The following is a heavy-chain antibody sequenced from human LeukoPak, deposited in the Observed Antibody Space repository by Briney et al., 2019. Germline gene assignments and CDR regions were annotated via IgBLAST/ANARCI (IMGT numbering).Heavy chain of an antibody. V-gene: IGHV6-1*01. D-gene: IGHD5-18*01. J-gene: IGHJ3*02. CDR1: GDSVSSNSAA. CDR3: ARADVDTAMAYDAFDI. CDR2: TYYRSKWYN. Sequence: SQTLSPTCAISGDSVSSNSAAWNWIRQSPSRGLEWLGRTYYRSKWYNDYAVSVKSRITINPDTSKNQFSLQLNSVTPEDTAVYYCARADVDTAMAYDAFDIWGQGTMVTVSS.